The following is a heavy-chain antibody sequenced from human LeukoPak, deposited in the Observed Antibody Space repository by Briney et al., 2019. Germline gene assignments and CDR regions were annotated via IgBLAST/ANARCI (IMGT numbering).Heavy chain of an antibody. V-gene: IGHV1-18*01. CDR1: GYTFTSYG. Sequence: ASVKVSCKASGYTFTSYGISWVRQAPGQGLEWMGWISAYNGNTNYAQKLQGRVTMTTDTSTSTAYMELRSLRSDDTAVYYRARAKSSSWYSYYYYMDVWGKGTTVTVSS. CDR3: ARAKSSSWYSYYYYMDV. D-gene: IGHD6-13*01. CDR2: ISAYNGNT. J-gene: IGHJ6*03.